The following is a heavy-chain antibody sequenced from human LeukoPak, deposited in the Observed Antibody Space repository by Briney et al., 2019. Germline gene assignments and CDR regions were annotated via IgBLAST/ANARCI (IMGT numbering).Heavy chain of an antibody. J-gene: IGHJ4*02. D-gene: IGHD5-18*01. CDR2: IYYNGGT. V-gene: IGHV4-59*01. CDR1: GGSISSYY. CDR3: ARAGGVDTAMDANFDY. Sequence: SETLSLTCTVSGGSISSYYWSWIRQPPGKGLEWIGYIYYNGGTNYNPSLRSRVSISVDTSKNHFSLRLSSVTAADTAMYYCARAGGVDTAMDANFDYWGQGTLVTVSS.